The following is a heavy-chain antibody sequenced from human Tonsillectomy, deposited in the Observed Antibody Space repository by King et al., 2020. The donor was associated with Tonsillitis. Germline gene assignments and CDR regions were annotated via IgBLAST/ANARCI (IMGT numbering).Heavy chain of an antibody. V-gene: IGHV3-9*01. CDR3: AKPAPGTSGLYWYFDL. CDR2: ISWNAGSI. CDR1: GFTFDDYA. Sequence: VQLVESGGGLVQPGRSLRLSCAASGFTFDDYAMHWVRHAPGKGLEWVSGISWNAGSIGYADSVKGRFTISRDNAKNSLYLQMNSLRAEDTALYYCAKPAPGTSGLYWYFDLWGRGTLVTVSS. J-gene: IGHJ2*01. D-gene: IGHD1-1*01.